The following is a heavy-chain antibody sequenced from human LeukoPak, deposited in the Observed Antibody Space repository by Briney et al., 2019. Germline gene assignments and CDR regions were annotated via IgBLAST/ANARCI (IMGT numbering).Heavy chain of an antibody. CDR3: ASASEKFLWFGDFFAAENNWFDP. D-gene: IGHD3-10*01. V-gene: IGHV3-20*04. Sequence: PGGSLRLSCAASGFTFDDYGMNWVRQAPGKGLEWVSGISWHGGSTGYADSVKGRFTVSRDNARNSLYLQMNSLRAEDTAFYYCASASEKFLWFGDFFAAENNWFDPWGQGTLVTVSS. CDR2: ISWHGGST. CDR1: GFTFDDYG. J-gene: IGHJ5*02.